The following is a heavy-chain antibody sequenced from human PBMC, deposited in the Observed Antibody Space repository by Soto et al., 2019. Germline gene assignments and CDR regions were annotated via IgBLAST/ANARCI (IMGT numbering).Heavy chain of an antibody. J-gene: IGHJ6*03. D-gene: IGHD3-9*01. CDR3: ARDQGPDYDILTGYYTYYYYYVDV. CDR2: ISAYNGNT. CDR1: GYTFTSYG. V-gene: IGHV1-18*01. Sequence: ASVKVSCKASGYTFTSYGISWVRQAPGQGLEWMGWISAYNGNTNYAQKLQGRVTMTTDTSTSTAYMELRSLRSDDTAVYYCARDQGPDYDILTGYYTYYYYYVDVWGKGTTVTVSS.